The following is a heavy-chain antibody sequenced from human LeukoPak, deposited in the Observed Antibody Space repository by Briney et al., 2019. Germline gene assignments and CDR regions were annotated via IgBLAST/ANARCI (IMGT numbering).Heavy chain of an antibody. CDR1: GFTFSSYA. J-gene: IGHJ4*02. D-gene: IGHD3-22*01. CDR3: AKGGGSSGYSQSDC. V-gene: IGHV3-23*01. Sequence: GGSLRLSCAASGFTFSSYAMSWVRQAPGKGLEWVSTICSSGDTTYYPGSGKVRFTIARDNSRHTLYLQMNSLRAEDTAVYYCAKGGGSSGYSQSDCWGQGTLVTVSS. CDR2: ICSSGDTT.